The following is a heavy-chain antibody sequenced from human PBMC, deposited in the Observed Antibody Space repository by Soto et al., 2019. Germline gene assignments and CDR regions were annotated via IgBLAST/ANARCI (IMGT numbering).Heavy chain of an antibody. CDR2: ISTNGGST. D-gene: IGHD3-22*01. J-gene: IGHJ4*02. Sequence: PGGSLRLSCSASGFTFSIYAMHWVRQAPGKGLEYVSSISTNGGSTDYADSVKGRFTISRDNSKNTVYLQMSSLRDEDTAVYYCVKGEYYYDSSGYYPFDYWGQGTLVTVSS. CDR3: VKGEYYYDSSGYYPFDY. CDR1: GFTFSIYA. V-gene: IGHV3-64D*06.